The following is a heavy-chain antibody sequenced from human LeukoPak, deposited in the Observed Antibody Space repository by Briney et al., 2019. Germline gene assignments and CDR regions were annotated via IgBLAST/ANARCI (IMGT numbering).Heavy chain of an antibody. V-gene: IGHV4-59*01. Sequence: SETLSLTCTVPGCSIRSNYWSWLRQPPGKGLDKIGLIYYSWSTNYKPSLKRRVTISVDTSKNQFSLKLSSVTAADTAVYYCARDKKDYYDSSGYYYFAFDIWGQGTMVNVSS. CDR2: IYYSWST. J-gene: IGHJ3*02. CDR3: ARDKKDYYDSSGYYYFAFDI. CDR1: GCSIRSNY. D-gene: IGHD3-22*01.